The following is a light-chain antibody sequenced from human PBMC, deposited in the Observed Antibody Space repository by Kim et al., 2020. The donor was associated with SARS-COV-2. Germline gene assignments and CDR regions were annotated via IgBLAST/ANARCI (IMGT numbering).Light chain of an antibody. CDR1: SGSIDDNY. Sequence: GKTVTISRTRSSGSIDDNYVQGYQQRPGGVPTAVIYEDDQRPSGVSDRFSGSIDNSSNSASLTISGLRTEDEADYYCQSYNRDNVLFGGGTQLTVL. J-gene: IGLJ2*01. V-gene: IGLV6-57*03. CDR2: EDD. CDR3: QSYNRDNVL.